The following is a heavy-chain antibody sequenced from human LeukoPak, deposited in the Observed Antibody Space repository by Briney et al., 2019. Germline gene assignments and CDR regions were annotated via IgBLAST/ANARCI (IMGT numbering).Heavy chain of an antibody. V-gene: IGHV3-30*02. D-gene: IGHD1-14*01. J-gene: IGHJ4*02. CDR1: GCSFSGYG. Sequence: GGSLRLSCAASGCSFSGYGMHWVRQAPGKGLEWVTFIRYDGSTKSYADSVKGRFTIARDNSKNPLYLQMNSLRAEDTAVYFCAKDYNNGFDYWGQGALVTVSS. CDR3: AKDYNNGFDY. CDR2: IRYDGSTK.